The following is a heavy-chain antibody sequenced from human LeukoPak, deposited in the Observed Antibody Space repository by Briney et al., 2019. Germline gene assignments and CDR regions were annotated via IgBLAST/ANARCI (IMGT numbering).Heavy chain of an antibody. CDR3: ARESVGYSYGFGGYFDY. V-gene: IGHV4-61*10. CDR1: GGSISSGSYY. D-gene: IGHD5-18*01. CDR2: IYYSGST. Sequence: SETLSLTCTVSGGSISSGSYYWSWIRQPAGKGLEWIGYIYYSGSTNYNPSLKSRVTLSVDTSKNQFSLKLSSVTAADTAVYYCARESVGYSYGFGGYFDYWGQGTLVTVSS. J-gene: IGHJ4*02.